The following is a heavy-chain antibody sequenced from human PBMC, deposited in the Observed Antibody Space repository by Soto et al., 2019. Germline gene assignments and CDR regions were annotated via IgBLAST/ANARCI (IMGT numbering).Heavy chain of an antibody. CDR1: GGTFSSYA. Sequence: ASVKVSCKASGGTFSSYAISWVRQAPGQGLEWMGWISAYNGNTNYAQKLQGRVTMTEDTSTDTAYMELSSLRSEDTAVYYCAATYYYDNSGPGPFGYWGQGTLVTVSS. CDR3: AATYYYDNSGPGPFGY. V-gene: IGHV1-18*01. D-gene: IGHD3-22*01. CDR2: ISAYNGNT. J-gene: IGHJ4*02.